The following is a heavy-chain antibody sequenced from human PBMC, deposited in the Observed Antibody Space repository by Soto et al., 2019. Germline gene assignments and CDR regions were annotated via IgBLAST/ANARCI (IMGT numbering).Heavy chain of an antibody. Sequence: SETLSLTCTVSGGSISSYYWSWIRQPPGKGLEWIGYIYYSGSTNYNPSLKSRVTISVDTSKNQFSLKLSSVAAADTAVYYCARSKGAAAGKYYFDYWGQGTLVTVSS. J-gene: IGHJ4*02. CDR2: IYYSGST. CDR3: ARSKGAAAGKYYFDY. V-gene: IGHV4-59*08. D-gene: IGHD6-13*01. CDR1: GGSISSYY.